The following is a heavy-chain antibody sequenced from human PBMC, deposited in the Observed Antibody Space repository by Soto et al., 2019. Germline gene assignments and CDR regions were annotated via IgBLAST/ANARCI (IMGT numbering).Heavy chain of an antibody. CDR2: IYTSGST. Sequence: SETLSLTCTVSGGSISNYYWTWIRQPAGKGLEWIGRIYTSGSTNYNPSLKSRVTLSVDTSKNQFSLKLSSVTAADTALYYCARQTTYSSSWFDYWGHGTLVTVSS. CDR1: GGSISNYY. D-gene: IGHD2-2*01. V-gene: IGHV4-4*07. J-gene: IGHJ5*01. CDR3: ARQTTYSSSWFDY.